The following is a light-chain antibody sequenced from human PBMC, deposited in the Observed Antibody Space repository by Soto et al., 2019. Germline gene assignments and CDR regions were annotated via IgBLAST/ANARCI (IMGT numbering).Light chain of an antibody. J-gene: IGKJ5*01. V-gene: IGKV1-33*01. CDR2: DAS. CDR1: QDIDNF. Sequence: DIKLTQSPSSLSASLGDRVTITCQASQDIDNFLNWYQHKPGAAPKLLIYDASTLAPGVPSRFSGTESGADCTFTISSLQPEDIATYYCQQYHSLPITLGPGTRLEIK. CDR3: QQYHSLPIT.